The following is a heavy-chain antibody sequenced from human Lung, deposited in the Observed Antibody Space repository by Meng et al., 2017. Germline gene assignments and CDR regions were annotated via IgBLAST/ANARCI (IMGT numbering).Heavy chain of an antibody. V-gene: IGHV1-18*01. CDR1: DYTFTGYG. D-gene: IGHD3-10*01. J-gene: IGHJ4*02. Sequence: QVQPVQSGPEVKKPGGSVNVSCKASDYTFTGYGVSWVRQAPGQGLEWMAWLGAHDGDTSHAPKFQGRVTVSADRPTATAYMELRSLRSDDTAVYYCARGTPGRSYSDYWGQGTLVTVSS. CDR2: LGAHDGDT. CDR3: ARGTPGRSYSDY.